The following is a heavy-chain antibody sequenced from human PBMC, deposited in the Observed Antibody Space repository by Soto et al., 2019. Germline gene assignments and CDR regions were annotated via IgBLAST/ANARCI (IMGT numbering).Heavy chain of an antibody. CDR1: GGSISSHY. Sequence: QVQLQGSGPGLVKPSETLSLTCTVSGGSISSHYWSWIRQPPGQGLEWIGYIYYSGSTNYNPSLKSRVTISVDTSKSQFSLRLSSVTAADTAVYVCARLDGYAHYFDYWGQGALVTVSS. CDR3: ARLDGYAHYFDY. D-gene: IGHD5-12*01. J-gene: IGHJ4*02. CDR2: IYYSGST. V-gene: IGHV4-59*08.